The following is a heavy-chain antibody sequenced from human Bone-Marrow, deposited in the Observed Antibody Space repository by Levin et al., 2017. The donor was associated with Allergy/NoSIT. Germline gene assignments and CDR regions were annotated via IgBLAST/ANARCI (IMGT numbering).Heavy chain of an antibody. D-gene: IGHD2-15*01. CDR1: GFTFSSYA. J-gene: IGHJ6*03. Sequence: PGGSLRLSCAASGFTFSSYAMSWVRQAPGKGLEWVSAISGSGGSTYYADSVKGRFTISRDNSKNTLYLQMNSLRAEDTAVYYCAKYTLSATLYYYDYYMDVWGKGTTVTVSS. CDR3: AKYTLSATLYYYDYYMDV. V-gene: IGHV3-23*01. CDR2: ISGSGGST.